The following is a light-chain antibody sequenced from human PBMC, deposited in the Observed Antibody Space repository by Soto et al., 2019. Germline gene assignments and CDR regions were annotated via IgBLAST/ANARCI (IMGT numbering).Light chain of an antibody. CDR2: DAV. CDR3: QQQNSWPPIT. V-gene: IGKV3-15*01. Sequence: ETVMTXSXXTLSLSXXXRATLSCRASQTAGSKLAWYQQRPGQAPRLLIYDAVARATGIPARFSGSGSGTEFTLTIDSLQSEDFAVYYCQQQNSWPPITFGQGTRLEI. CDR1: QTAGSK. J-gene: IGKJ5*01.